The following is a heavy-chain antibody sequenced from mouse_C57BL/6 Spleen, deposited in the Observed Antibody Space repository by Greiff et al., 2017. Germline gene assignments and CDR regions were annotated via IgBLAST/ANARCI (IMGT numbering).Heavy chain of an antibody. CDR3: ARDDDDGGRYFDY. CDR2: IDPSGSET. CDR1: GYTFTSYW. J-gene: IGHJ2*01. D-gene: IGHD2-4*01. V-gene: IGHV1-52*01. Sequence: QVQLQQPGAELVRPGSSVKLSCKASGYTFTSYWMHWVKQRPIQGLEWIGNIDPSGSETHYNQKFKDKATLTVDKSSSTAYMQLSSLTSEDSAVDYCARDDDDGGRYFDYWGQGTTLTVSS.